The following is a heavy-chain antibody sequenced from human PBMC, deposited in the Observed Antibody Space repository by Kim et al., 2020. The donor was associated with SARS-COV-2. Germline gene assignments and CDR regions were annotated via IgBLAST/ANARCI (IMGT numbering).Heavy chain of an antibody. CDR1: GYSFTTYW. CDR3: AIPTGARGSGNYYGDPFDY. D-gene: IGHD3-10*01. Sequence: GESLKISCRSSGYSFTTYWIDWVRQVPGKGLEWLGRIDPSDSYTSYSPSFQGHVTISADKSISTVYMQWSSLRASDTAVYYCAIPTGARGSGNYYGDPFDYWGQGTLVTVAS. J-gene: IGHJ4*02. CDR2: IDPSDSYT. V-gene: IGHV5-10-1*01.